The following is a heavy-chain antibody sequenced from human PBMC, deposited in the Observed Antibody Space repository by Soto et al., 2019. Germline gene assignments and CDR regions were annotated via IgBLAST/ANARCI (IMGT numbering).Heavy chain of an antibody. Sequence: SETLSLTCTVSGGSISSYYWSWIRQPPGKGLEWIGYIYYSGSTNYNPSLKSRVTISVDTSKNQFSLKLSSVTAADTAVYYCARVGYDSSGLASNPFDYWGQGTLVTVSS. CDR2: IYYSGST. D-gene: IGHD3-22*01. J-gene: IGHJ4*02. V-gene: IGHV4-59*01. CDR1: GGSISSYY. CDR3: ARVGYDSSGLASNPFDY.